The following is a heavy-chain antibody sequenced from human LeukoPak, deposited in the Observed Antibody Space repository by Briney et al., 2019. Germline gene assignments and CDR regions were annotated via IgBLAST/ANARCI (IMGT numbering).Heavy chain of an antibody. CDR1: GGSFSGYY. Sequence: SETLSLTCAVYGGSFSGYYWSWIRQPPGKGLGWIGEINHSGSTNYNPSLKSRVTISVDTSKNQFSLKLSSVTAADTAVYYCARGQSRGYSYGYRSGAFDIWGQGTMVTVSS. D-gene: IGHD5-18*01. V-gene: IGHV4-34*01. CDR3: ARGQSRGYSYGYRSGAFDI. J-gene: IGHJ3*02. CDR2: INHSGST.